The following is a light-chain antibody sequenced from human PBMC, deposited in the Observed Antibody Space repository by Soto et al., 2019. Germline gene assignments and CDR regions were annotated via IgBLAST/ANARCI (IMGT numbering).Light chain of an antibody. CDR3: QVWDTTGDHVV. Sequence: SYELTQPPSVSVAPGQTARITCGGTNIGSKSVHWYQQMPGQAPVLVVYDDSDRPSGIPQRFSGSNSGNTATLTISRVEAGDEADYYCQVWDTTGDHVVFGGGTQLTVL. CDR2: DDS. CDR1: NIGSKS. V-gene: IGLV3-21*02. J-gene: IGLJ2*01.